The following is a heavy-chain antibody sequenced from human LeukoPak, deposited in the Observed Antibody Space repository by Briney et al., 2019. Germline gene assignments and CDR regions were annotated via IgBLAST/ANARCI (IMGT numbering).Heavy chain of an antibody. V-gene: IGHV3-33*01. Sequence: GGSLRLSCAASGFTFSSYGMHWVRQAPGKGLEWVAVIWYDGSNKYYADSVKGRFTISRDNSKNTLYLQMNSLKTEDTAVYYCTTDLIMAGLDYWGQGTLVTVSS. D-gene: IGHD6-19*01. J-gene: IGHJ4*02. CDR3: TTDLIMAGLDY. CDR2: IWYDGSNK. CDR1: GFTFSSYG.